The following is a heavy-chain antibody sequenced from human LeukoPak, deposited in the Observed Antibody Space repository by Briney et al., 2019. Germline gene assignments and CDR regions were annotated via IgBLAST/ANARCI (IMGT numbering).Heavy chain of an antibody. CDR3: ARIRFDRGTASCSKGVSMWFDP. CDR2: VTSSGDTT. J-gene: IGHJ5*02. D-gene: IGHD2-2*01. V-gene: IGHV3-11*01. Sequence: GGSLRLSCAGSGFIFSDYFMTWMRQAPGKGPELVSYVTSSGDTTYYADSVKGRFTISRDNDKNSLSLQMKSLRAEDTAMYFCARIRFDRGTASCSKGVSMWFDPWGQGTLVTVSS. CDR1: GFIFSDYF.